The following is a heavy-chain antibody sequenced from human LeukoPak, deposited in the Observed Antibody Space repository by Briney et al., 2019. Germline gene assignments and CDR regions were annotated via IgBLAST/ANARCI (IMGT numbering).Heavy chain of an antibody. CDR2: IIPIFGTA. Sequence: SVTVSCKASGGTFSSYAISWVRQAPGQGLEWMGGIIPIFGTANYAQKFQGRVTITADESTSTAYMELSSLRSEDTAVYYCASGITIFGVVAWRWFDHWGQGTLVTVSS. J-gene: IGHJ5*02. CDR3: ASGITIFGVVAWRWFDH. CDR1: GGTFSSYA. V-gene: IGHV1-69*13. D-gene: IGHD3-3*01.